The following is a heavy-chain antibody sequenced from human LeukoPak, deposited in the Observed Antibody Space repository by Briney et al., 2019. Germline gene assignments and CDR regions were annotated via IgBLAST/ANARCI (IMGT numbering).Heavy chain of an antibody. D-gene: IGHD4-11*01. Sequence: ASVKVSRRASGYTFTSYGISWVRQAPGQGLEWMGWISAYNGNTNYAQKLQGRVTMTTDTSTSTAYMELRSLRSDDTAVYYCARQYYDYSNPHYYNYYYMDVWGKGTTVTVSS. CDR2: ISAYNGNT. CDR3: ARQYYDYSNPHYYNYYYMDV. CDR1: GYTFTSYG. J-gene: IGHJ6*03. V-gene: IGHV1-18*01.